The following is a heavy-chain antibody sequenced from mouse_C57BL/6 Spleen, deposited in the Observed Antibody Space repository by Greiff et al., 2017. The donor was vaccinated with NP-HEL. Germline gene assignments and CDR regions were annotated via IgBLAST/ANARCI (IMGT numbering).Heavy chain of an antibody. CDR2: INPSNGGT. D-gene: IGHD3-2*02. J-gene: IGHJ2*01. V-gene: IGHV1-53*01. CDR1: GYTFTSYW. CDR3: ARPGQLRPLYYVDY. Sequence: QVQLQQPGTELVKPGASVKLSCKASGYTFTSYWMHWVKQRPGQGLEWIGNINPSNGGTNYNEKFKSKATLTVDKSSSTAYMQLSSLTSEDAAVYYCARPGQLRPLYYVDYWGQGTTLTVSS.